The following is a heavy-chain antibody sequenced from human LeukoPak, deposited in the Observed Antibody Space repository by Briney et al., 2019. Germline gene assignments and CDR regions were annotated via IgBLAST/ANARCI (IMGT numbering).Heavy chain of an antibody. CDR1: GFTFSSYA. Sequence: PGGSLRLSCAASGFTFSSYAMHWVRRAPGKGLEWVANIKEDGSVKFYVDSVRGRFTISRDNTKNSLYLQMNGLRAEDTAMYYCARGDFNDLRYGCWGQGSLVTVSS. J-gene: IGHJ4*02. CDR2: IKEDGSVK. D-gene: IGHD2-21*02. V-gene: IGHV3-7*03. CDR3: ARGDFNDLRYGC.